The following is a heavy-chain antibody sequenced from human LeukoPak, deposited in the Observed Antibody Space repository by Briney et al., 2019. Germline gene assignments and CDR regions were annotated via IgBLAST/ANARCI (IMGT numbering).Heavy chain of an antibody. Sequence: ASVKVSCKGSGYTFTGYYMHWVRQAPGQGLEWMGWINPNSGGTNYAQKFQGRVTMTRGTSISTAYMELSRLRSDDTAVYYCARVNTRGSGSGSFDYWGQGTLVTVSS. CDR3: ARVNTRGSGSGSFDY. V-gene: IGHV1-2*02. J-gene: IGHJ4*02. D-gene: IGHD3-10*01. CDR2: INPNSGGT. CDR1: GYTFTGYY.